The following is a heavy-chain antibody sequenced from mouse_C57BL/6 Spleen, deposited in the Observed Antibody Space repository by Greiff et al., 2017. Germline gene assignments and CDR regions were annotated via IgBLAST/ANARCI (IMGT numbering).Heavy chain of an antibody. J-gene: IGHJ2*01. CDR1: GFTFSDYG. CDR2: ISSGSSTI. CDR3: ARDRGGYFDY. Sequence: EVQRVESGGGLVKPGGSLKLSCAASGFTFSDYGMHWVRQAPEKGLEWVAYISSGSSTIYYADTVKGRFTITRDNAKNTLFLQMTSLRSEDTPMYYCARDRGGYFDYWGQGTTLTVSS. V-gene: IGHV5-17*01.